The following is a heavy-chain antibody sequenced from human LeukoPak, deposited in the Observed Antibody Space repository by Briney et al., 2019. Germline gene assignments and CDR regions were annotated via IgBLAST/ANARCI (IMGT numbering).Heavy chain of an antibody. CDR2: ITSSSGYI. J-gene: IGHJ4*02. V-gene: IGHV3-21*01. Sequence: GGSLRLSCAASGFTFSNYNMNWVRQAPGKGLEWVSSITSSSGYIYYADSVKGRFTISRDNAKNSLYLQMNSLRAEDTAVYYCASGAGYINYVGVYWGQGTLVTVSS. D-gene: IGHD4-11*01. CDR1: GFTFSNYN. CDR3: ASGAGYINYVGVY.